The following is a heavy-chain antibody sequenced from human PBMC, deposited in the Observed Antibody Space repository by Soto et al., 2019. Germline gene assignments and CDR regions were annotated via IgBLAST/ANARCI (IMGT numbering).Heavy chain of an antibody. CDR2: INPNSGGT. Sequence: ASVKVSCKASGYTFTGYYMHWVRQAPGQGLEWMGWINPNSGGTNYAQKFQGRVTMTRDTSISTAYMELSRLRSDDTAVYYCARVPYGVTQRQTYYFDYWGQGTLVTSPQ. D-gene: IGHD3-10*01. CDR1: GYTFTGYY. V-gene: IGHV1-2*02. CDR3: ARVPYGVTQRQTYYFDY. J-gene: IGHJ4*02.